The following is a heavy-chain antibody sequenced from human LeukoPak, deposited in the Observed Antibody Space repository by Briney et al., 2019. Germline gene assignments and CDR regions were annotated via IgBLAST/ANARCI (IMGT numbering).Heavy chain of an antibody. D-gene: IGHD6-19*01. CDR2: ISGSGGST. V-gene: IGHV3-23*01. J-gene: IGHJ4*02. CDR3: AKAWWQWLVRFDY. Sequence: PGGSLRLSCAASGFTFSSYAMSWVRRAPGKGLEWVSAISGSGGSTYYADSVKGRVTISRDNSKNTLYLQMNSLRAEDTAVYYCAKAWWQWLVRFDYRGQGTLVTVYS. CDR1: GFTFSSYA.